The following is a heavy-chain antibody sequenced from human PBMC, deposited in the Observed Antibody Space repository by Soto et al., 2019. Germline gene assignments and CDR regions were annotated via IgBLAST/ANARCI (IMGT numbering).Heavy chain of an antibody. D-gene: IGHD1-26*01. J-gene: IGHJ6*03. V-gene: IGHV1-18*01. CDR3: ARDSGSDYYYYYYMDV. CDR2: ISAYNGNT. Sequence: GASVKVSCKASGYTFTSYGISWVRQAPGQGLEWMGWISAYNGNTNYAQKLQGRVTMTTDTSTSTAYTELRSLRSDDTAVYYCARDSGSDYYYYYYMDVWGKGTTVTVSS. CDR1: GYTFTSYG.